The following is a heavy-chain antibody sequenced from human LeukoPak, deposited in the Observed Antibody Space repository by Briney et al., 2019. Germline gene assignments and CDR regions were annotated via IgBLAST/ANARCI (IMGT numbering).Heavy chain of an antibody. CDR1: GFSLSSYA. D-gene: IGHD6-6*01. J-gene: IGHJ4*02. CDR2: ISSTDAGT. V-gene: IGHV3-23*01. Sequence: PGGSLRLSCAASGFSLSSYAMSWVRQAPGKGLEWVSAISSTDAGTYHADSVKGRFTISRDNSKNTLYLQMNSLRAEDTAVYYCARDLTSAARLFYWGQGTLVTVSS. CDR3: ARDLTSAARLFY.